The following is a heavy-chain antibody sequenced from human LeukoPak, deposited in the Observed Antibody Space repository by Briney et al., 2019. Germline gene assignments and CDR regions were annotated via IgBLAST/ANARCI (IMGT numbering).Heavy chain of an antibody. V-gene: IGHV3-7*04. J-gene: IGHJ4*02. CDR3: ARGMVRGLDY. CDR2: IRQDGGEK. CDR1: GLNINGQW. Sequence: GGSPRLSCTASGLNINGQWMNWVRQSPGKGLEWVANIRQDGGEKYYVDSVKGRFTISRDNAQNPLFLQMSSQRAEDTAGYYCARGMVRGLDYWGQGTLVTVSS. D-gene: IGHD3-10*01.